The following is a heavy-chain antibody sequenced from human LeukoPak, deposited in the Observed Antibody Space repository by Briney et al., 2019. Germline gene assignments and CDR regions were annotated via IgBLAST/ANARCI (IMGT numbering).Heavy chain of an antibody. CDR2: IRGDNGAT. Sequence: GASVNVSCKASGFTFTTYVSWVRQAPGQGLEWMGWIRGDNGATFYAHELRGRLTMTTDTSTSTVYMELRSLKSDDTAIYYCTRDQATFDIWGQGTMVTVTS. CDR1: GFTFTTYV. CDR3: TRDQATFDI. J-gene: IGHJ3*02. V-gene: IGHV1-18*01.